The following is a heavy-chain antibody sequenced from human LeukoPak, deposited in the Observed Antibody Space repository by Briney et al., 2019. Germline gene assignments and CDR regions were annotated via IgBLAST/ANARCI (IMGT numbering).Heavy chain of an antibody. J-gene: IGHJ3*02. CDR3: ARGALMVYAVRVQNDAFDI. Sequence: PSQTLSLTSAVHGGTFTGYYWSWIRQPPGKGLQWLGEINHSGSTNYNPSLKSRVTISVDTSKNQFSLKLCSVTAADTAVYYCARGALMVYAVRVQNDAFDIWGQGTMVTVSS. D-gene: IGHD2-8*01. CDR2: INHSGST. CDR1: GGTFTGYY. V-gene: IGHV4-34*01.